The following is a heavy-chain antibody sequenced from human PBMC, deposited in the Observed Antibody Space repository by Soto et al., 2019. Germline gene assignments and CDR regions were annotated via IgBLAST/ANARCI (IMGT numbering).Heavy chain of an antibody. J-gene: IGHJ4*02. V-gene: IGHV1-8*01. Sequence: QVPLVKSGAEVKKPGSSVKVSCKASGYTFTSYDINWVRQATGQGLEWMGWMNPNIGNTGYAQKFQGRVTMTRKTSISTAYMGLSSLRSEDTVVYYCVRLGSRLVVVPDAISGYFDYWGQGTLVTASS. D-gene: IGHD2-2*01. CDR2: MNPNIGNT. CDR3: VRLGSRLVVVPDAISGYFDY. CDR1: GYTFTSYD.